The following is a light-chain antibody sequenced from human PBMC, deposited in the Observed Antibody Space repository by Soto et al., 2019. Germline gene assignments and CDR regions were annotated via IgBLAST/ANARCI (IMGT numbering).Light chain of an antibody. CDR1: SXDVSGYNY. CDR3: SSYTSSSTLYV. Sequence: QSVLTQPASVSGSXGXXXXXXXTGTSXDVSGYNYVSWYQQHPGKAPKLMIYEVSNRPSGVSNRFSGSKSGNTASLTISGLQAEDEADYYCSSYTSSSTLYVFGTGTKLTVL. V-gene: IGLV2-14*01. CDR2: EVS. J-gene: IGLJ1*01.